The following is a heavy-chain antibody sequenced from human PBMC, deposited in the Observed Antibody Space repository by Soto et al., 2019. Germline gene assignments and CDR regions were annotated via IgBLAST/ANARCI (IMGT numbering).Heavy chain of an antibody. Sequence: GGSLRLSCAASEFTFSSYSMNWARRAPGKGLEWISYITTGSNTKYYADSVKGRFTISRDNAKNSLYLQMNSLRAEDTAVYYCARNGWFYLDYWGQGPLVTVS. D-gene: IGHD3-10*01. CDR2: ITTGSNTK. CDR3: ARNGWFYLDY. V-gene: IGHV3-48*01. J-gene: IGHJ4*02. CDR1: EFTFSSYS.